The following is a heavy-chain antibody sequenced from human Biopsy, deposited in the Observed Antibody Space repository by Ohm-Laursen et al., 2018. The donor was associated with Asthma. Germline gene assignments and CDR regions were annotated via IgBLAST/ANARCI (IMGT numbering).Heavy chain of an antibody. CDR3: ARSAKTIFGVVMGSYYYSMDV. CDR1: GGSVSTGSYY. Sequence: SETLSLTWTVSGGSVSTGSYYWSWIRQPPGKGLEWLGYIYYTGSDNYNPSLKSRVTISVDTSKNQFSLKLSSVTAADTAVYYCARSAKTIFGVVMGSYYYSMDVWGQGTTVTVSS. D-gene: IGHD3-3*01. V-gene: IGHV4-61*01. CDR2: IYYTGSD. J-gene: IGHJ6*02.